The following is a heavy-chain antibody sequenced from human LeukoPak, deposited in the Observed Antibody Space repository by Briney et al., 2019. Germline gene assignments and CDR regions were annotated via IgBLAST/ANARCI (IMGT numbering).Heavy chain of an antibody. D-gene: IGHD5-12*01. CDR3: ARGGYSGYDYVHY. J-gene: IGHJ4*02. CDR2: ISSSSSYI. V-gene: IGHV3-21*01. CDR1: GFTFSSYS. Sequence: GGSLRLSCAASGFTFSSYSMNWVRQAPGKGLEWVSSISSSSSYIYYADSVKGRFTISRDNAKNSLYLQMNSLRAEDTAVYYCARGGYSGYDYVHYWGQGTLVTVSS.